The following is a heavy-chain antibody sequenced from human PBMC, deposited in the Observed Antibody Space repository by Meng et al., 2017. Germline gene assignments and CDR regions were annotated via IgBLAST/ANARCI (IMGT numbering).Heavy chain of an antibody. Sequence: SETLSLTCTVSGGSISSSSYYWGWIRQPPGKGLEWIGSIYYSGSTYYNPSLKSRVTISVDTSKNQFSLKLSSVTAADTAVYYCARDSADYYGSGSYYLDAFDIWGQGTMVTVSS. J-gene: IGHJ3*02. CDR3: ARDSADYYGSGSYYLDAFDI. CDR1: GGSISSSSYY. CDR2: IYYSGST. D-gene: IGHD3-10*01. V-gene: IGHV4-39*07.